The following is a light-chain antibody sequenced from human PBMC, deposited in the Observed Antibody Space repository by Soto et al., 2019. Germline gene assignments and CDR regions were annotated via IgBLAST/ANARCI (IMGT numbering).Light chain of an antibody. Sequence: DIQVTQSPSTLSANIGDRVTITCRASRNIGSWLAWYQQKAGKAPNLLIYKASTLETGVPSGFSGSGSGTEFTLTISSLQPDDFATYYCQQYNSYWTFGQGTKV. J-gene: IGKJ1*01. CDR3: QQYNSYWT. CDR1: RNIGSW. CDR2: KAS. V-gene: IGKV1-5*03.